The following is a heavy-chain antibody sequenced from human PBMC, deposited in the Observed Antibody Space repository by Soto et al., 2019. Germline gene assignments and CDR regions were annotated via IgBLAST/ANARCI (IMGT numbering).Heavy chain of an antibody. CDR2: ISSSSSTI. J-gene: IGHJ6*02. CDR1: GFTFSSYS. D-gene: IGHD3-22*01. V-gene: IGHV3-48*02. CDR3: ARALSSRRYYYDSSGYSPHYYYYGMDV. Sequence: GGSLRHSCAASGFTFSSYSMNWVRQAPGKGLEWVSYISSSSSTIYYADSVKGRFTISRDNAKNSLYLQMNSLRDEDTAVYYCARALSSRRYYYDSSGYSPHYYYYGMDVWGQGTTVTAP.